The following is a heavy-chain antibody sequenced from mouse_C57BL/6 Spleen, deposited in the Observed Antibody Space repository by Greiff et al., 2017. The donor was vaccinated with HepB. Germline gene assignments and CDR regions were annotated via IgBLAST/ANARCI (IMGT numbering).Heavy chain of an antibody. D-gene: IGHD2-4*01. CDR1: GYTFTDYN. J-gene: IGHJ4*01. Sequence: VQLKESGPELVKPGASVKIPCKASGYTFTDYNVDWVKQSHGKSLEWIGDINPNNGGTIYNQKFKGKATLTVDKSSSTAYMELRSLTSEDTAVYYCARGYYDNAMDYWGQGTSVTVSA. CDR2: INPNNGGT. CDR3: ARGYYDNAMDY. V-gene: IGHV1-18*01.